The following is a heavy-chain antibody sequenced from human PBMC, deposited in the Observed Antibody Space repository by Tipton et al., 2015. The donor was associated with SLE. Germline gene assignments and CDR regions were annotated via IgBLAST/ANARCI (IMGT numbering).Heavy chain of an antibody. CDR3: ARGGPVWGARYFQH. V-gene: IGHV4-59*12. D-gene: IGHD3-10*02. J-gene: IGHJ1*01. CDR1: GGSISSYY. CDR2: IYYSGST. Sequence: TLSLTCTVSGGSISSYYWSWIRQPPGKGLEWIGYIYYSGSTYYNPSLKSRVTISVDTSKNQFSLKLSSVTAADTAVYYCARGGPVWGARYFQHWGQGTLVTVSS.